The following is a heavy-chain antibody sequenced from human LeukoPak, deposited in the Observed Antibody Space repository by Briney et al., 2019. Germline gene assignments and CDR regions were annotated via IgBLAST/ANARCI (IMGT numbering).Heavy chain of an antibody. CDR2: IYSGGST. CDR1: GFTVSSNY. V-gene: IGHV3-66*01. CDR3: ARVVSYYVGYFDY. J-gene: IGHJ4*02. Sequence: GGSLRLSCAASGFTVSSNYMSWVRQAPGKGLEWVSVIYSGGSTYYADSVKGRFTISRDNSKNTLYLQMNSLRAEDTAVYYCARVVSYYVGYFDYWGQGTLVTVSS. D-gene: IGHD1-26*01.